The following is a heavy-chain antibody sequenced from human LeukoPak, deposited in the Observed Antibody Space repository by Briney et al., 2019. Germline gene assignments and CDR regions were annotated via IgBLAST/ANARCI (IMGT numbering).Heavy chain of an antibody. CDR2: INHSGST. CDR3: ARGQYIAAAGDPNSYYFDY. V-gene: IGHV4-34*01. CDR1: GGSFSAYY. J-gene: IGHJ4*02. Sequence: SETLSLTCAVYGGSFSAYYWSWIRQPPGKGLECIGEINHSGSTNYNPSLKSRVTISVDTSKNQFSLKLSSVTAADTAVYYCARGQYIAAAGDPNSYYFDYWGQGTLVTVSP. D-gene: IGHD6-13*01.